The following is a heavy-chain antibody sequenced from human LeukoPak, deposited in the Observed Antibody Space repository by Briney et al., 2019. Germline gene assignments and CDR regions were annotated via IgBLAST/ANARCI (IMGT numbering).Heavy chain of an antibody. D-gene: IGHD2-2*01. CDR1: GLPLDDYR. CDR3: ARVLYCSSTSCSYFDY. CDR2: INWNCGST. Sequence: AGGSLRLSCAASGLPLDDYRMSWVRPAPGKGLEWVSGINWNCGSTGYADSVKGRFTISRDNAKNSLYLQMNRLRAEDMALYYCARVLYCSSTSCSYFDYWGQGTLVTVSS. J-gene: IGHJ4*02. V-gene: IGHV3-20*04.